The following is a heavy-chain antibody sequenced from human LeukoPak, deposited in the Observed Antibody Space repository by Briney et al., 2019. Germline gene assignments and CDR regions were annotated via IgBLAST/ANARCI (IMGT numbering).Heavy chain of an antibody. CDR1: GYTFTGYY. CDR3: ARDRRYTTNWLDP. CDR2: INPNSGGT. Sequence: ASVKVSCKASGYTFTGYYMHWVRQAPGQGLEWMGWINPNSGGTNYAQKFQGRVTMTRDTSISTAYMELSRLRSDDTAVYYCARDRRYTTNWLDPWGQGTLVTVSS. D-gene: IGHD4-17*01. V-gene: IGHV1-2*02. J-gene: IGHJ5*02.